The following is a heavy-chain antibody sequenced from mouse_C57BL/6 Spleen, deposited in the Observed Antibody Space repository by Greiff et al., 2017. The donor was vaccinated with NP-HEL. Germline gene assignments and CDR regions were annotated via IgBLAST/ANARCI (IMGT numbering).Heavy chain of an antibody. Sequence: VQLQESGAELVMPGASVKLSCKASGYTFTSYWMHWVKQRPGQGLEWIGEIDPSDSYTNYNQKFKGKSTLTVDKSSSTAYMQLSSLTSEDSAVYYCARSHYGSSDYYAMDYWGQGTSVTVSS. CDR1: GYTFTSYW. V-gene: IGHV1-69*01. CDR3: ARSHYGSSDYYAMDY. D-gene: IGHD1-1*01. J-gene: IGHJ4*01. CDR2: IDPSDSYT.